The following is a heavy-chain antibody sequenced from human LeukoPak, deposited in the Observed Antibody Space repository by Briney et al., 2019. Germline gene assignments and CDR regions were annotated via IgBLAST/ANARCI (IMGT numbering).Heavy chain of an antibody. CDR1: GCIFSDYY. CDR3: ARDWSHFDY. Sequence: GASLRLSCAVSGCIFSDYYMSWIRQAPGKGLEWVSYISSRSTDRNYADSVKDRFTISRDNAWNSVYLQMNSLRAEDTAVYYCARDWSHFDYWGRGTPVTV. CDR2: ISSRSTDR. V-gene: IGHV3-11*05. J-gene: IGHJ4*02.